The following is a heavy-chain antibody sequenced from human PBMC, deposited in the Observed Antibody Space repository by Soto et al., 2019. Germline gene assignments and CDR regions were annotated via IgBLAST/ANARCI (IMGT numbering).Heavy chain of an antibody. CDR3: ASNQDGYNTPYS. J-gene: IGHJ5*02. CDR2: IIPVFGTT. D-gene: IGHD5-12*01. V-gene: IGHV1-69*13. CDR1: GGTFRNHA. Sequence: GASVKVSCKASGGTFRNHAINWVRQAPGQGLEWMGMIIPVFGTTNYAQNFQGRVAITADESTSTAYMELSSLRSEDTAVYYCASNQDGYNTPYSWGQGTLVTVSS.